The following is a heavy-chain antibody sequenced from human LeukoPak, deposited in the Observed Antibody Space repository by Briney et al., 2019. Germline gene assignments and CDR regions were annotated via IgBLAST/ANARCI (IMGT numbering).Heavy chain of an antibody. V-gene: IGHV4-39*01. J-gene: IGHJ4*02. D-gene: IGHD4-17*01. Sequence: SETLSLTCTVSGGSISSSSYYWGWIRQPPGKGLEWIGSIYYSGSTYNNPSLKSRVTISVDTSKNQFSLKLSSVTAADTAVYYCARLYYDYGDYRDIDYWGQGTLVTVSS. CDR3: ARLYYDYGDYRDIDY. CDR1: GGSISSSSYY. CDR2: IYYSGST.